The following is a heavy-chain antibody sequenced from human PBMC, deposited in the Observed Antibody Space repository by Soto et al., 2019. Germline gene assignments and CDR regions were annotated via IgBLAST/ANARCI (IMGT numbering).Heavy chain of an antibody. Sequence: QVQLVQSGAEVKKPGASVKVSCKASGYTFTSYDISWVRQAPGQGLEWRGWFSTYNGNTNLAQKLRGIVTTTTDTPTRTASMALRSLRSDETAVYYCAIGMGQALDYWGQGTVVTVSS. J-gene: IGHJ4*02. CDR2: FSTYNGNT. CDR3: AIGMGQALDY. CDR1: GYTFTSYD. V-gene: IGHV1-18*01. D-gene: IGHD3-16*01.